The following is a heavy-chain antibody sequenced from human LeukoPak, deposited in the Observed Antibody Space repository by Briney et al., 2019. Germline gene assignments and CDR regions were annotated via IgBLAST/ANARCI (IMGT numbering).Heavy chain of an antibody. Sequence: GGSLRLSCAAPGFTFSSYAMSWVRQAPGKGLEWVSAISGSGGSTYYADSVKGRFTISRDNSKNTLYLQMNSLRAEDTAVYYCARDIVLMVYDDGFDPWGQGTLVTVSS. CDR2: ISGSGGST. CDR1: GFTFSSYA. CDR3: ARDIVLMVYDDGFDP. J-gene: IGHJ5*02. D-gene: IGHD2-8*01. V-gene: IGHV3-23*01.